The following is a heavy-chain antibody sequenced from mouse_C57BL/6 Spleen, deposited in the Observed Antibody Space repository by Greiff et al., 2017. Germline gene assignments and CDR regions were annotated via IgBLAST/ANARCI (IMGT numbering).Heavy chain of an antibody. CDR2: INPNNGGT. CDR3: TRHWPSHWYFDV. CDR1: GYTFTDYY. Sequence: EVQLQQSGPELVKPGASVKISCKASGYTFTDYYMNWVKQSHGKSLEWIGDINPNNGGTSYNQKFKGKATLTVDKSSSTAYMELRRRPSEDAAVYYCTRHWPSHWYFDVWGTGTTVTVSS. V-gene: IGHV1-26*01. J-gene: IGHJ1*03. D-gene: IGHD4-1*01.